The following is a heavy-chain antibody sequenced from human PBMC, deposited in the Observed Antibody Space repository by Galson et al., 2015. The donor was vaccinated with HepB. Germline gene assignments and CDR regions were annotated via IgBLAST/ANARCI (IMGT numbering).Heavy chain of an antibody. D-gene: IGHD2-21*02. CDR3: AKEPPYCGGDCYSVSDV. CDR1: GFTFSTYA. J-gene: IGHJ1*01. CDR2: ISGSGATT. Sequence: SLRLSCAASGFTFSTYAITWVRQAPGKGLEWVSVISGSGATTFYADSVKGRFIIYRDNSKTTVYLQMNSLRADDTAIYYCAKEPPYCGGDCYSVSDVWGQGPLVTVSS. V-gene: IGHV3-23*01.